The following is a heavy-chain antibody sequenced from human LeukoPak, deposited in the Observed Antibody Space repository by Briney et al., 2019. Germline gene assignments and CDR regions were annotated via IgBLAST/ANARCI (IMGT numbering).Heavy chain of an antibody. CDR1: GGSISSSSYY. CDR2: IYYSGST. D-gene: IGHD2-21*02. CDR3: ARGLIYDGYGPVDAFDI. Sequence: PSETRSLTCTVSGGSISSSSYYWGWIRQPPGKGLEWIGSIYYSGSTYYNPSLKSRVTISVDTSKNQFSLKLSSVTAADTAVYYCARGLIYDGYGPVDAFDIWGQGTMVTVSS. V-gene: IGHV4-39*07. J-gene: IGHJ3*02.